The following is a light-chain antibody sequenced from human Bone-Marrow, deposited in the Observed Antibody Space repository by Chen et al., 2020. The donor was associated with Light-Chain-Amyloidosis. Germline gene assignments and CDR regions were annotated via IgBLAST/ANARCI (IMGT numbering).Light chain of an antibody. CDR1: QTISSNY. Sequence: EIVLTQSPGTLSLSPGEGANLSCRASQTISSNYLTWYQQKFCQAHRLLIYGSSGRATGIPDRFTGSGSGTDFPLTINRLEPEDFAMYYCQQYGTSPLTFGGGTKVEIK. CDR3: QQYGTSPLT. CDR2: GSS. V-gene: IGKV3-20*01. J-gene: IGKJ4*01.